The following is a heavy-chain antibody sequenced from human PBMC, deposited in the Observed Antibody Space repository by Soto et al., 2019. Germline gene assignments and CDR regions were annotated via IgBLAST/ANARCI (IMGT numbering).Heavy chain of an antibody. CDR3: ASARIVGATRPYDY. D-gene: IGHD1-26*01. V-gene: IGHV3-20*03. J-gene: IGHJ4*02. Sequence: FSSYWNGGSTGYADSVKGRFTISRDNAKNSLYLQMNSLRAEDTALYYCASARIVGATRPYDYWGQGTLVIVSS. CDR2: SYWNGGST.